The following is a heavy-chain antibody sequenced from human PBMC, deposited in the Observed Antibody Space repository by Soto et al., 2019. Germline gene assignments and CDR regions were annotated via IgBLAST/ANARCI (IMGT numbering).Heavy chain of an antibody. CDR3: ARERLEDWYFDL. CDR1: GFTFSSYS. CDR2: ISSSSSTI. D-gene: IGHD6-25*01. Sequence: GGSLRLSCAASGFTFSSYSMNWVRQAPGKGLKWVSYISSSSSTIYYADSVKGRFTISRDNAKNSLYLQMNSLRAEDTAVYYCARERLEDWYFDLWGRGTLVTVSS. V-gene: IGHV3-48*01. J-gene: IGHJ2*01.